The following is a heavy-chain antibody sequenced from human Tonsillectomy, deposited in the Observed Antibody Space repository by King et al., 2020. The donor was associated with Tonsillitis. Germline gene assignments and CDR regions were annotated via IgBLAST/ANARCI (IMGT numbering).Heavy chain of an antibody. CDR2: IYYSGST. J-gene: IGHJ4*02. CDR1: GDSVSSGSYY. Sequence: VQLQESGPGLVKPSETLSLTCTVSGDSVSSGSYYWSWIRQPPGKGLEWIGYIYYSGSTNYNPSLKSRVTISVDTSKNQFSLKLSSVTAADTAVYYCARDRYSSGWYYFDYWGQGTLVTVSS. CDR3: ARDRYSSGWYYFDY. V-gene: IGHV4-61*01. D-gene: IGHD6-19*01.